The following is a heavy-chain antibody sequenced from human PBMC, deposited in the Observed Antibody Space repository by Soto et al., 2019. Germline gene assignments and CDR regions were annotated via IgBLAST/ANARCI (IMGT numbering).Heavy chain of an antibody. CDR2: IYYSGST. CDR1: GGSISSYY. Sequence: SETLSLTCTVSGGSISSYYWSWIRQPPGKGLEWIGYIYYSGSTNYNPSLKSRVTISVDTSKNQFSLKLSSVTAADTAVYYCAGAGVKQLVPQWLVFGHAQPLVYWGQGTLVTVSS. D-gene: IGHD6-13*01. J-gene: IGHJ4*02. V-gene: IGHV4-59*01. CDR3: AGAGVKQLVPQWLVFGHAQPLVY.